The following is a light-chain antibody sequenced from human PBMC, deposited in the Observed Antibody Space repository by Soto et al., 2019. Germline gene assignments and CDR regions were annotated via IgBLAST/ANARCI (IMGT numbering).Light chain of an antibody. CDR3: QQYGRSPTT. Sequence: EVVMKQSPATLSVSPGERATLSCRASQSVGSNLAWYQQKPGQAPRLLIYAASTRATGIPARFSGSGSGTEFTLTISSLQSEDFAVYYCQQYGRSPTTFGQGTKVDIK. CDR2: AAS. V-gene: IGKV3-15*01. CDR1: QSVGSN. J-gene: IGKJ1*01.